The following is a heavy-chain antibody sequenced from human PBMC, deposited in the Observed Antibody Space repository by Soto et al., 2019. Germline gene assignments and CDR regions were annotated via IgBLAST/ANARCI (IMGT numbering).Heavy chain of an antibody. Sequence: QVQLVQSGGEVKKPGASVKVSCRASGYTFSNYGITWVRQAPGQGLEWMGWISAYNGNTNYAQKLQGRVTMTTDTSTNTVYMELRSLRSDDTAVYYCARAGLLPYYCCGMDVWGQGTTVTVSS. CDR3: ARAGLLPYYCCGMDV. J-gene: IGHJ6*02. D-gene: IGHD2-15*01. CDR1: GYTFSNYG. CDR2: ISAYNGNT. V-gene: IGHV1-18*01.